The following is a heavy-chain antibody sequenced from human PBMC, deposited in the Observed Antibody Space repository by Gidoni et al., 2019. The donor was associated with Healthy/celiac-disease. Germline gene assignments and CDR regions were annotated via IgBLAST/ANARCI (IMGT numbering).Heavy chain of an antibody. CDR3: ARLTITMVRGGFDY. CDR2: IYYSGST. D-gene: IGHD3-10*01. CDR1: GGSISRSRYY. V-gene: IGHV4-39*01. J-gene: IGHJ4*02. Sequence: QLPLQESRPGLVPPTATLSLTCPVSGGSISRSRYYWGWSRQPPGKGLEWIGSIYYSGSTYYNPSLKSRVTISVDTSKNQFSLKLSSVTAADTAVYYCARLTITMVRGGFDYWGQGTLVTVSS.